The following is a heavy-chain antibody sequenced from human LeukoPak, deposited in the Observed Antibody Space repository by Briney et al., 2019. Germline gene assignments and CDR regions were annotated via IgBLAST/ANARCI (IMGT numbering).Heavy chain of an antibody. CDR2: ILPSVGTA. CDR1: GGTTSA. Sequence: GSSVKVSCKASGGTTSAIGWVRQAPGQGLEWMGGILPSVGTAHSSQKFQGRVTITADKSTSTAYMELSSLTSEDTAVYYCARDNSVRDEAWWFNPWGQGTLVTVSS. V-gene: IGHV1-69*06. D-gene: IGHD5-24*01. J-gene: IGHJ5*02. CDR3: ARDNSVRDEAWWFNP.